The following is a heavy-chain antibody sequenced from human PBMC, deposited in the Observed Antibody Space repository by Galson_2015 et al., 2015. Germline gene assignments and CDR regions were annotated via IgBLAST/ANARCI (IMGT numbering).Heavy chain of an antibody. V-gene: IGHV3-21*01. J-gene: IGHJ3*02. Sequence: SLRLSCAASGFTFSSYNMNWVRQAPGRGLEWVSSISSSNSYIYYADSVKGRFTISRDNAKNSLYLQMNSLTAEDTAVYYCARDKYRGSYRDAFDIWGQGTMVTVSS. CDR1: GFTFSSYN. D-gene: IGHD1-26*01. CDR3: ARDKYRGSYRDAFDI. CDR2: ISSSNSYI.